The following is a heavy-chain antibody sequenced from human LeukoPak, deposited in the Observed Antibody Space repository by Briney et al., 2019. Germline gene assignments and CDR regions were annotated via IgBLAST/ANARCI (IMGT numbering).Heavy chain of an antibody. CDR2: ISGSGGST. CDR1: GFTFSSYA. D-gene: IGHD2/OR15-2a*01. Sequence: GGSLRLSCVASGFTFSSYAMSWVRQAPAKGLEWVSAISGSGGSTYSEDSVKGRFTISRDNSKNTLYLQMNSLRAEDTAVYYCAKLSYFDYWGQGTLVTVSS. J-gene: IGHJ4*02. CDR3: AKLSYFDY. V-gene: IGHV3-23*01.